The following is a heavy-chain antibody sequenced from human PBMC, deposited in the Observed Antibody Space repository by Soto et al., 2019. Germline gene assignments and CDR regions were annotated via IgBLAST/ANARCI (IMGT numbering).Heavy chain of an antibody. CDR3: ARDSPDGYTKGVDAFDI. V-gene: IGHV4-59*01. J-gene: IGHJ3*02. D-gene: IGHD5-12*01. CDR1: GGSISSYY. CDR2: IYYSGST. Sequence: SETLSLTCTVSGGSISSYYWSWIRQPPGKGLEWIGYIYYSGSTNYNPSLKSRVTISVDTSKNQFSLKLSSVTAADTAAYYCARDSPDGYTKGVDAFDIWGQGTMVTVSS.